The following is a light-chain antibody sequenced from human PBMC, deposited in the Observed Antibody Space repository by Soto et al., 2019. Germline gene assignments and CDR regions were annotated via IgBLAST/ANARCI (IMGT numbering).Light chain of an antibody. CDR2: DPS. V-gene: IGKV3-11*01. CDR3: QQHDNSPWT. Sequence: ESVFTQPPATLPLSPVGGTTHSCLSSLSVNRHLLSYQQTSGRPTRLPLYDPSKRATGTPARFSGGGSGTDFTLTITRLEPEDFAVYYCQQHDNSPWTFGQGTKVDIK. J-gene: IGKJ1*01. CDR1: LSVNRH.